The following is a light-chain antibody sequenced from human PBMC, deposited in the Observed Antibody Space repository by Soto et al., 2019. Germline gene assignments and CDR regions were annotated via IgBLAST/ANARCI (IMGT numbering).Light chain of an antibody. CDR3: LKYNKDAPGT. V-gene: IGKV1-27*01. CDR2: YAS. J-gene: IGKJ1*01. CDR1: QDISHY. Sequence: DIQMTQSPSSLSASVGDRVTLTCRASQDISHYLAWYQQRPGNGPKLLIYYASTLQSGVPYRFSGSGSGTDFTLNISSTQAEDVATYDCLKYNKDAPGTFGQGTKVDI.